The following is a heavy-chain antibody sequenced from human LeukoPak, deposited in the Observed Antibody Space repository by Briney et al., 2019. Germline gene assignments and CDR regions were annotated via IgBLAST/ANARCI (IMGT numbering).Heavy chain of an antibody. CDR3: AKSVASDAY. Sequence: GGSLRLSCAASGFTFSSYGMHWVRQAPGKGLEWVSVIYSGGSTYYADSVKGRFTISRDNSKNTLSLQMNGLIPEDTAVYYCAKSVASDAYWGQGTLVTVSS. CDR1: GFTFSSYG. D-gene: IGHD5-12*01. V-gene: IGHV3-NL1*01. J-gene: IGHJ4*02. CDR2: IYSGGST.